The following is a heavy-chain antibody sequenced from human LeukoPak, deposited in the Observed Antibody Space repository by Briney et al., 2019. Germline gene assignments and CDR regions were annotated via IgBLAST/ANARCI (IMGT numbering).Heavy chain of an antibody. CDR3: AKSYSSSSRTAHFDY. CDR1: GFTFDDYA. Sequence: GGSLRLSCAASGFTFDDYAMHWVRQAPGKGLEWVSGISWNSGSIGYADSVKGRFTISRDNAKNSLYLQMNSLRAEDTALYYCAKSYSSSSRTAHFDYWGQGTLVTVSS. J-gene: IGHJ4*02. V-gene: IGHV3-9*01. CDR2: ISWNSGSI. D-gene: IGHD6-13*01.